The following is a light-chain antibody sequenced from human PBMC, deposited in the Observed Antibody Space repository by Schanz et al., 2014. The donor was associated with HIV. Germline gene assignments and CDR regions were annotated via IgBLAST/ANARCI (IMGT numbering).Light chain of an antibody. Sequence: DIQMTQSPSTLSVSVGDRVTLTCRASQSISSYLAWYQQKPGKAPKLLISKASALESGVPSRFSGSGSGTEFTLTINSLQPDDFATYFCHQYKTYPYTFGQGTKLEIK. V-gene: IGKV1-5*03. CDR1: QSISSY. J-gene: IGKJ2*01. CDR3: HQYKTYPYT. CDR2: KAS.